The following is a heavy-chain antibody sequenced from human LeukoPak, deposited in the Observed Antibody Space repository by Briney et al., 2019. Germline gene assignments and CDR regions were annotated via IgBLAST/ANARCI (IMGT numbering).Heavy chain of an antibody. Sequence: SETLSLTCTVSGGSISNYYWSWIRQPAGKGLEWIGYIYYSGSTNYNPSLKSRVTISVDTSKNQFSLKLSSVTAADTAVYYCARHAATVSYYFDYWGQGTLVTVSS. CDR3: ARHAATVSYYFDY. CDR2: IYYSGST. V-gene: IGHV4-59*08. CDR1: GGSISNYY. J-gene: IGHJ4*02. D-gene: IGHD4-17*01.